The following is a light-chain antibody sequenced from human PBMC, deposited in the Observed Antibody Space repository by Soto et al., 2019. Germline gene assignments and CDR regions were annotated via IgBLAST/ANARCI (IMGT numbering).Light chain of an antibody. J-gene: IGLJ1*01. CDR3: SSYTSSSTLV. CDR1: SSDVGGYNY. V-gene: IGLV2-14*01. Sequence: SVLTQPASLSGSPGQSITISCTGTSSDVGGYNYVSWYQQHPGKAPKLMIYDVSNRPSGVSNRFSGSKSGNTASLTISGLQAEDEADYYCSSYTSSSTLVFGTGTKLTAL. CDR2: DVS.